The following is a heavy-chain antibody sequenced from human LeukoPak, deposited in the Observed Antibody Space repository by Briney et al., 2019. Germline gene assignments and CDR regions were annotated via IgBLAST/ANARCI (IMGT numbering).Heavy chain of an antibody. CDR1: GFTFSSNW. V-gene: IGHV3-74*01. Sequence: GGSLRLSCAASGFTFSSNWMHWVRQAPGKGLVWVSRINSDGTTTNYADSVKGRFTISRDNAENTLYLQMNSLRAEDTAVYYCSKGRGDYWGQGTLVTVSS. J-gene: IGHJ4*02. CDR2: INSDGTTT. CDR3: SKGRGDY.